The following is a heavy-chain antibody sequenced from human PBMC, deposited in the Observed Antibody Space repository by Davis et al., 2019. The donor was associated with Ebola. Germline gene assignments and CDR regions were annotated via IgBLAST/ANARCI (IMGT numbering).Heavy chain of an antibody. CDR2: IIPIFGTA. CDR3: AHKRGYHRNWFDP. V-gene: IGHV1-69*13. Sequence: SVKVSCKASGCTFSSYAISWVRQAPGQGLEWMGGIIPIFGTANYAQKFQGRVTITADESTSTAYMELSSLRSEDTAVYYCAHKRGYHRNWFDPWGQGTLVTVSS. CDR1: GCTFSSYA. J-gene: IGHJ5*02. D-gene: IGHD1-14*01.